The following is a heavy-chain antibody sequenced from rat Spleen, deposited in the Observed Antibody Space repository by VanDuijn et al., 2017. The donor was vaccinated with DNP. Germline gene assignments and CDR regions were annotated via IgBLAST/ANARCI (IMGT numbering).Heavy chain of an antibody. D-gene: IGHD1-4*01. CDR2: VNSAGTT. CDR3: ARWPGYNPPDAMDA. Sequence: EVPLQESGPGLVKTSQSLSLTCSVTGYSITSSYRWNWIRKFPGNKLEWMGSVNSAGTTNYNPSLKSRISITRDTSKNQLFLQVNSVTTEDTATYYCARWPGYNPPDAMDAWGQGTSVTVSS. J-gene: IGHJ4*01. CDR1: GYSITSSYR. V-gene: IGHV3-3*01.